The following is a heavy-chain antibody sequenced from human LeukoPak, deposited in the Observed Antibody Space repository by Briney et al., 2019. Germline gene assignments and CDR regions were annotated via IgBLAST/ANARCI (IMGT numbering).Heavy chain of an antibody. CDR2: ISGSGGST. CDR3: ASHYGDYSRFDY. Sequence: GGSLRLSCAASGFTFSSHSMNWVRQAPGKGLEWVSAISGSGGSTYYADSVKGRFTISRDNSKNTQYLQVNSLRAEDTAVYYCASHYGDYSRFDYWGQGTLVTVSS. D-gene: IGHD4-17*01. J-gene: IGHJ4*02. CDR1: GFTFSSHS. V-gene: IGHV3-23*01.